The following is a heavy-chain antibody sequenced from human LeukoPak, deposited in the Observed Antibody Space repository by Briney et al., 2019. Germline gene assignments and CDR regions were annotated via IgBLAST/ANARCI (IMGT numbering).Heavy chain of an antibody. CDR1: GFAFRTYA. D-gene: IGHD3-10*01. J-gene: IGHJ4*02. CDR3: ARGYGSGSSYFDY. CDR2: MSYDGRNE. V-gene: IGHV3-30-3*01. Sequence: GGSRRLSCAASGFAFRTYAMHWVRQAPGKGLEWVAIMSYDGRNEYYADSVKGRFTISRDNSKNALFLQMNSLRPEDTANCHCARGYGSGSSYFDYWGQGTLVTVSS.